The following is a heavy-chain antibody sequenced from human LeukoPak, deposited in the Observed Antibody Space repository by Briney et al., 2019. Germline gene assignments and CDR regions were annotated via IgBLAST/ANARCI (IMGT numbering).Heavy chain of an antibody. J-gene: IGHJ4*02. CDR1: GFTFSSYA. CDR3: AKRRQIVGGRGAFDY. CDR2: ISGSGGST. D-gene: IGHD1-26*01. Sequence: GGSLRLSCAASGFTFSSYAMSWVRQAPGKGLEWVSAISGSGGSTYYADSVKGRFTISRDNSKNTLYLQMNSLRAEDTAVYYCAKRRQIVGGRGAFDYWGQGTLVTVSS. V-gene: IGHV3-23*01.